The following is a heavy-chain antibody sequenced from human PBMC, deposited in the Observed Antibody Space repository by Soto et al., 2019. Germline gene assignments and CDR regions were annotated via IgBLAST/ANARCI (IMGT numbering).Heavy chain of an antibody. D-gene: IGHD3-10*01. V-gene: IGHV3-9*01. CDR3: AKDAITMVRGVISYYGMDV. CDR2: MSWNSGSI. J-gene: IGHJ6*02. CDR1: GFTFSSYA. Sequence: PGGSLRLSCAASGFTFSSYAMHWVRQAPGKGLEWVSGMSWNSGSIGYADSVKGRFTISRDNAKNSLYLQMNSLRAEDTALYYCAKDAITMVRGVISYYGMDVWGQGTTVTVSS.